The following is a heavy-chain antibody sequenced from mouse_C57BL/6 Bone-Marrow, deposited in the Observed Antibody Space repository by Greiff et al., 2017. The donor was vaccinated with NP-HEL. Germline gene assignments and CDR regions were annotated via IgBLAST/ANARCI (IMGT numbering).Heavy chain of an antibody. CDR3: ARRGVVARDYFDY. V-gene: IGHV5-6*02. Sequence: EVKLVESGGDLVKPGGSLKLSCAASGFTFSSYGMSWVRQTPDKRLEWVATISSGGSYTYCPDSVKGRFTISRDNAKNTLYLQMSSLKSEDTAMYYCARRGVVARDYFDYWGQGTTLTVSS. CDR2: ISSGGSYT. J-gene: IGHJ2*01. D-gene: IGHD1-1*01. CDR1: GFTFSSYG.